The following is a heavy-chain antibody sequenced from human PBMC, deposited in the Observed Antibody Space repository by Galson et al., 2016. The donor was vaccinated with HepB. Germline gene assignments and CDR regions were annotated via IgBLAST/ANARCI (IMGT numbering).Heavy chain of an antibody. V-gene: IGHV3-33*06. Sequence: SLRLSCAASRFTFSNYSMHWVRQAPGKGLEWVAVIWYDGSQKYYADSVKGRFTISRDNSENTLSLQMNSLRAEDTAVYYCAKGRPDYYGSGSYAPLDYWGQGTLVTVSS. CDR3: AKGRPDYYGSGSYAPLDY. CDR2: IWYDGSQK. D-gene: IGHD3-10*01. CDR1: RFTFSNYS. J-gene: IGHJ4*02.